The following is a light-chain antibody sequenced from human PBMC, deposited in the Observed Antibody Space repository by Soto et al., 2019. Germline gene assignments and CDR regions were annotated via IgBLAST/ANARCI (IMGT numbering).Light chain of an antibody. Sequence: DIEMTQSPSSVSGSVGDRFAVTCQASQDISNYLNWYQQKPGKAPKLLIYDASNLETGVPSRFSGSGSGTDFTFTISSLQPEDIATYYCQQYDNLPFPFGPGTKVDIK. CDR1: QDISNY. J-gene: IGKJ3*01. V-gene: IGKV1-33*01. CDR2: DAS. CDR3: QQYDNLPFP.